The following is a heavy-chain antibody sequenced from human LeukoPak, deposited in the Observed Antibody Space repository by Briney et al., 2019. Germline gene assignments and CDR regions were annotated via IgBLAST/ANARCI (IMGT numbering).Heavy chain of an antibody. J-gene: IGHJ4*02. Sequence: TSETLSLTCTVSGGSISSGDYYWSWIRQPPGKGLEWIGYIYYSGSTYYNPSLKSRVTISVDTSKNQFSLTLSSVTAADTAVYYCARGPYSNYGQFDYWGQGTLVTVSS. CDR1: GGSISSGDYY. V-gene: IGHV4-30-4*08. CDR2: IYYSGST. D-gene: IGHD4-11*01. CDR3: ARGPYSNYGQFDY.